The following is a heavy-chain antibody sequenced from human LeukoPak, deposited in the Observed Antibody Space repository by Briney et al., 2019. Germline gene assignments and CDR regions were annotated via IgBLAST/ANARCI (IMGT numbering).Heavy chain of an antibody. V-gene: IGHV1-2*02. CDR3: ARVVVVAAPPYYYYYYMDV. Sequence: ASVKVSCKASGYTFTGYYMHWVRQAPGQGLEWMGWINPNSGGTNYAQKFQGRVTMTRDTSISTAYMELSSLRSEDTAVYYCARVVVVAAPPYYYYYYMDVWGKGTTVTVSS. CDR1: GYTFTGYY. D-gene: IGHD2-15*01. J-gene: IGHJ6*03. CDR2: INPNSGGT.